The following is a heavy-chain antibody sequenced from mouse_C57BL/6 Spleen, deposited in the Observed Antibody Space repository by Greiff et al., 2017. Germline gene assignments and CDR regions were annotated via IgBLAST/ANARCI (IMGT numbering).Heavy chain of an antibody. J-gene: IGHJ2*01. V-gene: IGHV1-15*01. Sequence: VQLQQSGAELVRPGASVTLSCKASGYTFPDYEMHWVKQTPVHGLEWIGAIDPETGGTAYNQKFKGKAILTAAKSSSTAYMELRSLTSEDSAVYYCTRGTTVVANFDYWGQGTTLTVSS. CDR1: GYTFPDYE. CDR3: TRGTTVVANFDY. D-gene: IGHD1-1*01. CDR2: IDPETGGT.